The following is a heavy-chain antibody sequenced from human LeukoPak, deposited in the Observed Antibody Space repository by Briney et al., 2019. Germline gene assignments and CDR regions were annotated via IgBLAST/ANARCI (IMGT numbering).Heavy chain of an antibody. CDR2: IYYSGST. Sequence: SETLSLTCTVSGGSISSSSYYWGWIRQPPGKGLEWIGSIYYSGSTYYNPSLKSRVTISVDTSKNQFSLKPSSVTAADTAVYYCARAFRGIFGVFEAFDIWGQGTMVTVSS. V-gene: IGHV4-39*07. CDR3: ARAFRGIFGVFEAFDI. CDR1: GGSISSSSYY. J-gene: IGHJ3*02. D-gene: IGHD3-3*01.